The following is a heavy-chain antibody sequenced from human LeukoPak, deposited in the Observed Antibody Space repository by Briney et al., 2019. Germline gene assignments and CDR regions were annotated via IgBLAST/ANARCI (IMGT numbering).Heavy chain of an antibody. CDR3: AGIEYSSSQYYYYYYMDV. J-gene: IGHJ6*03. Sequence: SVKVSCKASGGTFSSYAISWVRQAPGQGLEWMGGIIPIFGTANYAQKFQGRVTITADKSTSTAYMELSSLRSEDTAVYYCAGIEYSSSQYYYYYYMDVWGKGTTVTVSS. CDR1: GGTFSSYA. V-gene: IGHV1-69*06. CDR2: IIPIFGTA. D-gene: IGHD6-6*01.